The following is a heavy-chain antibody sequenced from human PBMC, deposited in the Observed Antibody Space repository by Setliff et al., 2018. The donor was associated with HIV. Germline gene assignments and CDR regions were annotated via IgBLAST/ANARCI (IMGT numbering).Heavy chain of an antibody. V-gene: IGHV4-4*07. Sequence: PSETLSLTCTVSGGSISNYYWSRIRQPAGKGLEWIGRIQTSGRTNNNPSLKSRVTMSVDTPKNQFSLILTSVTAADTAVYYCARSSRVNCGGDCYLFDYWGQGTPVTVSS. D-gene: IGHD2-21*02. CDR3: ARSSRVNCGGDCYLFDY. CDR2: IQTSGRT. J-gene: IGHJ4*02. CDR1: GGSISNYY.